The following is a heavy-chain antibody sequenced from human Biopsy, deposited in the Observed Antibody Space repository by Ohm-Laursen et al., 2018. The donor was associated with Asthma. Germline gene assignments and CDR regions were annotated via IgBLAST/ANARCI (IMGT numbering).Heavy chain of an antibody. CDR1: GGSVSSGSYY. J-gene: IGHJ4*02. V-gene: IGHV4-61*01. D-gene: IGHD6-19*01. CDR3: ARDSRGAGPDFDS. CDR2: IYYSGTT. Sequence: SDTLSLTCTVSGGSVSSGSYYWSWIRQPPGKGPEWIGYIYYSGTTNYNPSLRGRVTISVNTSKNQFSLKLSSVSAADTAVYFCARDSRGAGPDFDSWGQGTLVTVSS.